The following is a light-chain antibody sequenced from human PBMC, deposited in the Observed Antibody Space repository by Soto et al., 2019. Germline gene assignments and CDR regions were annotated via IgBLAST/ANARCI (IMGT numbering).Light chain of an antibody. Sequence: TLSVSPGERAALSCRASQSVSTNLAWYQQKPVQPPRLLISGASSRAADIPDRFSGSGSGTDFTLTINLFEPEDFALYCCAVYAYLLKRFG. V-gene: IGKV3-11*01. CDR2: GAS. CDR3: AVYAYLLKR. CDR1: QSVSTN. J-gene: IGKJ2*01.